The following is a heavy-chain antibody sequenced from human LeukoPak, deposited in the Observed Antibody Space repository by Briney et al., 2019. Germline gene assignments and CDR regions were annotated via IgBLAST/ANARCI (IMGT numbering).Heavy chain of an antibody. CDR3: ARDGDGRVYAHYYMDV. D-gene: IGHD2-8*01. J-gene: IGHJ6*03. V-gene: IGHV3-7*01. CDR1: GFTFSSYW. Sequence: GGSLRLSCAASGFTFSSYWMSWVRQAPGKGLEWVANIKQDGSEKYYVDSVKGRFTISRDNAKNSLYLQMNSLRAEDTAVYYCARDGDGRVYAHYYMDVWGKETTVTVSS. CDR2: IKQDGSEK.